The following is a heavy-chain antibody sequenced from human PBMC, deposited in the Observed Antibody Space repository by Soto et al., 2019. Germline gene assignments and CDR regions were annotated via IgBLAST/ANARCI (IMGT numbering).Heavy chain of an antibody. CDR1: GFSLSTSGVV. D-gene: IGHD3-16*01. CDR2: IYWDGDK. V-gene: IGHV2-5*02. CDR3: AHRTGGAFDY. J-gene: IGHJ4*02. Sequence: QITLKESGPTLVKPTQTLTLTCTFSGFSLSTSGVVVGWIRQPPGKALEWLALIYWDGDKRYSPSLKSRLTTTKDPSKNQVFLTMTNMDPVDTGTYYCAHRTGGAFDYWGQGTLVTVSS.